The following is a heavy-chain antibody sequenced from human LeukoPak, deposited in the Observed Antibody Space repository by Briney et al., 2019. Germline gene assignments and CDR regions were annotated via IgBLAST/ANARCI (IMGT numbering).Heavy chain of an antibody. D-gene: IGHD6-19*01. CDR1: GFSFSSYE. V-gene: IGHV3-48*03. J-gene: IGHJ4*02. Sequence: GGSLRLSCAASGFSFSSYEMNWVRQAPGKGLEWVSYISSGGGGSTIYYADSLKGRFTISRDNARNSLYLQMNSLRDEDTAVYCCARGCSSGWCLDYWGQGILVTVSS. CDR3: ARGCSSGWCLDY. CDR2: ISSGGGGSTI.